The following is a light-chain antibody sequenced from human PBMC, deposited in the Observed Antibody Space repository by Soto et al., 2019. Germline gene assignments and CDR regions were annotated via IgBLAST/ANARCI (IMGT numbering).Light chain of an antibody. J-gene: IGKJ4*01. CDR2: DAS. CDR3: QQRGNWPLT. Sequence: EIVLTQSPATLSLSPGERATLSCRASQGVSSYLAWYQQKPGQAPRLLFYDASNRATGIPARFSGSGSGTDFTLTISSLEPEDFAVYYCQQRGNWPLTFGEGTKVEIK. V-gene: IGKV3-11*01. CDR1: QGVSSY.